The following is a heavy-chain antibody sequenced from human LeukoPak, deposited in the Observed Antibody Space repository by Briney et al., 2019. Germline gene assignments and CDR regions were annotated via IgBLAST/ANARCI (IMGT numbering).Heavy chain of an antibody. J-gene: IGHJ6*03. CDR2: IIPIFGTA. V-gene: IGHV1-69*05. D-gene: IGHD6-6*01. CDR3: ARDRIAARGVDYYYMDV. CDR1: GYTFSSYA. Sequence: SVKVSCKASGYTFSSYAISWVRQAPGQGLEWMGGIIPIFGTANYAQKFQGRVTITTDESTSTAYMELSSLRSEDTAVYYCARDRIAARGVDYYYMDVWGKGTTVTVSS.